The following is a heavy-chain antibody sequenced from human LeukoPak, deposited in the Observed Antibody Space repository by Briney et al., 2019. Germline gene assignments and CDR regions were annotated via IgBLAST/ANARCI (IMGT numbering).Heavy chain of an antibody. D-gene: IGHD3-22*01. CDR1: GYSFTSYW. J-gene: IGHJ4*02. CDR3: ARTYYYDSSGYSFDY. V-gene: IGHV5-51*01. Sequence: GESLKISCKGSGYSFTSYWTGWVRQMPGKGLEWMGIIYPGDSDTRYSPSFQGQVTISADKSISTAYLQWSSLKASDTAMYYCARTYYYDSSGYSFDYWGQGTLVTVSS. CDR2: IYPGDSDT.